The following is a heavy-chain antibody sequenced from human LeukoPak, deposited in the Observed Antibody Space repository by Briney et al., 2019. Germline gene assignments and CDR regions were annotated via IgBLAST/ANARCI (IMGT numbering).Heavy chain of an antibody. J-gene: IGHJ4*02. CDR2: MNPNSGNT. Sequence: GASVKVSCKASGYTFTSYDINWLRQATGQGLEWMGWMNPNSGNTGYAQKFQGRVTMTRNTSMSTAYMELSSLRSEDTAVYYCAIRTPVDIGVTLGERVKKGLDYWGQGTLVTVSS. CDR3: AIRTPVDIGVTLGERVKKGLDY. V-gene: IGHV1-8*01. CDR1: GYTFTSYD. D-gene: IGHD5-12*01.